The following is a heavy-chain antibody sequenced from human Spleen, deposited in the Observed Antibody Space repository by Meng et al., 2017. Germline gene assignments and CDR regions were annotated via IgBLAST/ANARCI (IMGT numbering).Heavy chain of an antibody. J-gene: IGHJ4*02. V-gene: IGHV2-5*02. CDR2: IYWDDDK. D-gene: IGHD3-22*01. Sequence: QITVKESGPPLVKPTQTHTLPCTFSGFSLSTSGVGVGWIRQPPGKALEWLALIYWDDDKRYSPSLKSRLMITKDTSKNQVVLSMTNMDPVDTATYYCARRPHSTGFDSWGQGTLVTVSS. CDR1: GFSLSTSGVG. CDR3: ARRPHSTGFDS.